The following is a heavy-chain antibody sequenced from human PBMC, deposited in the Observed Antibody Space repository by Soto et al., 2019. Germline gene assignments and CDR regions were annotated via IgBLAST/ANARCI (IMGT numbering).Heavy chain of an antibody. CDR1: GFTFSSYA. J-gene: IGHJ4*02. D-gene: IGHD3-3*01. CDR3: AKGWNFWSGYYHDY. CDR2: ISGSGGST. V-gene: IGHV3-23*01. Sequence: GGSLRLSCAASGFTFSSYAMSWVRQAPGKGLEWVSAISGSGGSTYYADSVKGRFTISRDNSKNTLYLQMNSPRAEDTAVYYCAKGWNFWSGYYHDYWGQGTLVTVSS.